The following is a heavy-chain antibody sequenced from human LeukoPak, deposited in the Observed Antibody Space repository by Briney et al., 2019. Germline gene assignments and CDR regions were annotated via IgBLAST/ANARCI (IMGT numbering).Heavy chain of an antibody. Sequence: GASVKVSCKASGYTFTGYYMRWVRQAPGQGLEWMGWINPNSGGTNYAQKFQGRVTMTRDTSISTAYMELSRVISNETSVYYCARDAVLLWFGELYDRKDYWGQGTLVTVSS. CDR2: INPNSGGT. V-gene: IGHV1-2*02. CDR1: GYTFTGYY. CDR3: ARDAVLLWFGELYDRKDY. J-gene: IGHJ4*02. D-gene: IGHD3-10*01.